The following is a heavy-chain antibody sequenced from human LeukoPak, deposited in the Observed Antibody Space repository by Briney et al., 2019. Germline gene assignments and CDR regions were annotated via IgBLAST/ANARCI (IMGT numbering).Heavy chain of an antibody. D-gene: IGHD1-7*01. Sequence: LSLTCAVYGGSFSGYYWSWIRQAPGKGLEWVAVISKDGSDKYYPGSVRGRFTISRDNSKNTIYLQMDSLRAEDTAIYYCARDYWWNYDYWGQGTLVTVSS. J-gene: IGHJ4*02. CDR2: ISKDGSDK. V-gene: IGHV3-30-3*01. CDR3: ARDYWWNYDY. CDR1: GGSFSGYY.